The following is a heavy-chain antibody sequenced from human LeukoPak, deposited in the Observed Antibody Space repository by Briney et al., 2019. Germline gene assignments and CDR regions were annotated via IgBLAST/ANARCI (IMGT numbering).Heavy chain of an antibody. D-gene: IGHD5-24*01. CDR2: INHSGST. J-gene: IGHJ4*02. V-gene: IGHV4-39*07. CDR3: ARFEMATITSFDY. Sequence: SETLSLTCTVSGGSISSSSYYWGWIRQPPGKGLEWIGEINHSGSTNYNPSLKSRVTISVDTSKNQFSLKLSSVTAADTAVYYCARFEMATITSFDYWGQGTLVTVSS. CDR1: GGSISSSSYY.